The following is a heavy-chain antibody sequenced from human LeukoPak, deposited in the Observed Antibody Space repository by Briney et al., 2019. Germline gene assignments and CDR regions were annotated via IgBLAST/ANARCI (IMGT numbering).Heavy chain of an antibody. CDR3: ASTYCGGDCPNLFDP. V-gene: IGHV4-39*01. CDR1: GGSISSSSYY. Sequence: PSETLSLTCTVSGGSISSSSYYWGWIRRPPGKGLEWIGSIYYSGSTYYNPSLKSRVTISVDTSKNQFSLKLSSVTAADTAVYYCASTYCGGDCPNLFDPWGQGTLVTVSS. J-gene: IGHJ5*02. CDR2: IYYSGST. D-gene: IGHD2-21*02.